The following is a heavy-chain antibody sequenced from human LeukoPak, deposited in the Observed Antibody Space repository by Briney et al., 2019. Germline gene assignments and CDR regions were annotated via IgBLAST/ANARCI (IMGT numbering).Heavy chain of an antibody. Sequence: GGSLRLSCAASGFTFSSYSMNWVRQAPGKWLEWVSFISTSSSYIYYADSLKGRFTISRDNAKNSLYLQMNSLRAEDTAVYYCARVAGGLLLHSHAFDIWGQGTMVTVSS. V-gene: IGHV3-21*01. CDR2: ISTSSSYI. J-gene: IGHJ3*02. CDR3: ARVAGGLLLHSHAFDI. D-gene: IGHD3-22*01. CDR1: GFTFSSYS.